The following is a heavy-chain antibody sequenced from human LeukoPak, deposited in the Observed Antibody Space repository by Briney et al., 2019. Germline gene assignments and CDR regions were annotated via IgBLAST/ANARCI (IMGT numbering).Heavy chain of an antibody. CDR1: GFTFSTYL. CDR2: INTDGSIT. Sequence: GGSLRLSCAASGFTFSTYLMHWVRQAPGKGLVWVSRINTDGSITTYADSVRGRFTISRDNAKNTLYLQMNSLRGEDTAVYYCASLGTLVPWGQGTLVTVSS. J-gene: IGHJ5*02. CDR3: ASLGTLVP. V-gene: IGHV3-74*01. D-gene: IGHD3-9*01.